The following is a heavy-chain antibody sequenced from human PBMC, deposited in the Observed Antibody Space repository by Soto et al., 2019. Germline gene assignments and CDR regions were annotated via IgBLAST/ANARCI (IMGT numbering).Heavy chain of an antibody. CDR1: GYTFTSYG. J-gene: IGHJ6*02. D-gene: IGHD6-6*01. CDR3: AISGQLRPYCYYYGMDV. CDR2: ISAYNGNT. Sequence: GASVKVSCKASGYTFTSYGISWVRQAPGQGLEWMGWISAYNGNTNYAQKLQGRVTMTTDTSTSTAYMELRSLRSDDTAVYYCAISGQLRPYCYYYGMDVWGQGTTVTVSS. V-gene: IGHV1-18*01.